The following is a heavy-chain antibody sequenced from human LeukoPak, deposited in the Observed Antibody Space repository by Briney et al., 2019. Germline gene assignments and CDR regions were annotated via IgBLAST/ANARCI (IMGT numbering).Heavy chain of an antibody. CDR2: ISSSSSYI. Sequence: PGGSLRLSCAASGFTFSSYRMNWVRRAPGKGLEWVSYISSSSSYIYYADSEKGRFTISRDNAKNSLYLQMNSLRAEDTAVYYCAREGSGVAGHFGYWGQGTLVTVSS. CDR1: GFTFSSYR. D-gene: IGHD6-19*01. CDR3: AREGSGVAGHFGY. J-gene: IGHJ4*02. V-gene: IGHV3-21*01.